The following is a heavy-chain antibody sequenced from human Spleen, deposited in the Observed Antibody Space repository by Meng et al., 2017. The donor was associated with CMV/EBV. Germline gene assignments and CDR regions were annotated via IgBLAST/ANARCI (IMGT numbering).Heavy chain of an antibody. CDR2: ISYDGSNK. Sequence: AASGFTFSSYAMHWVRQAPGKGLEWVAVISYDGSNKYYADSVKGRFTISRDNSKNTLYLQMNSLRAEDTAVYYCARDFWTRYNWFDPWGQGTLVTVSS. J-gene: IGHJ5*02. CDR1: GFTFSSYA. V-gene: IGHV3-30-3*01. D-gene: IGHD3/OR15-3a*01. CDR3: ARDFWTRYNWFDP.